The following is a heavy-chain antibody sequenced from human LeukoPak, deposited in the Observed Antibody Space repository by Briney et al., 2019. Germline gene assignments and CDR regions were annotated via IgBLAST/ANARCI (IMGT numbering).Heavy chain of an antibody. CDR1: GNYW. D-gene: IGHD2/OR15-2a*01. Sequence: GGSLRLSCAASGNYWMHWVRQAPGKGLVWVSHINSDGSWTSYADSVKGRFTISKDNAKNTVYLQMNSLRAEDTAVYYCVSFYETYWGRGTLVIVSS. V-gene: IGHV3-74*01. CDR3: VSFYETY. CDR2: INSDGSWT. J-gene: IGHJ4*02.